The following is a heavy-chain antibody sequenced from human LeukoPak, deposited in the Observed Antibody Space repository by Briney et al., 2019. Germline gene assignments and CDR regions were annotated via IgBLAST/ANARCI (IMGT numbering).Heavy chain of an antibody. D-gene: IGHD6-19*01. CDR3: ARGGSGWPSGDYFQH. J-gene: IGHJ1*01. CDR1: GGSFSGYY. CDR2: IYTSGST. V-gene: IGHV4-59*10. Sequence: PSETLSLTCAVYGGSFSGYYWSWIRQPAGKGLEWIGRIYTSGSTNYNPSLKSRVTMSVDTSKNQFSLKLSSVTAADTAVYYCARGGSGWPSGDYFQHWGQGTLVTVSS.